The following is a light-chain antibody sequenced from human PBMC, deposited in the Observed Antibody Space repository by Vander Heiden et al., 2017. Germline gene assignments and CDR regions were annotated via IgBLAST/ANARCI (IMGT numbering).Light chain of an antibody. J-gene: IGLJ3*02. V-gene: IGLV2-8*01. CDR2: DVT. CDR1: SSDVGAYNY. Sequence: QSALTQPPSAPGSPGQSVTISCTGTSSDVGAYNYVSWYQQHPGKAPTLIIYDVTKRPSGVPDRFSGSKSGNTALLTVSGLQAEDEADYYCSSHAGSSAVFGGGTTVTVL. CDR3: SSHAGSSAV.